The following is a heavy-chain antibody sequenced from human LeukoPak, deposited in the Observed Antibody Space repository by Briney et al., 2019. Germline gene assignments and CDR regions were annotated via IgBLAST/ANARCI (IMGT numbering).Heavy chain of an antibody. D-gene: IGHD3-10*01. CDR1: GFTFSNAW. J-gene: IGHJ4*02. CDR3: TTVPVLLWFGELLFVDY. Sequence: PGGSLRLSCAASGFTFSNAWMSWVRQAPGKGLEWVGRIKSKTDGGTTDYAAPVKGRFTTSRDDSKNTLYLQMNSLKTEDTAVYYCTTVPVLLWFGELLFVDYWGQGTLVTVSS. V-gene: IGHV3-15*01. CDR2: IKSKTDGGTT.